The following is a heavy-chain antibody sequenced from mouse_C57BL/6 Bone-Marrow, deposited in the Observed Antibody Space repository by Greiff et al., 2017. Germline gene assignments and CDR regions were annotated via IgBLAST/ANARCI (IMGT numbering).Heavy chain of an antibody. Sequence: QVQLQKSGAELVRPGSSVKLSCKASGYTFTSYWMDWVKQRPGQGLEWIGNIYPSDSETHYNQKFKDKATLTVDKSSSTAYMQLSSLTSEDSAVYYCAGGGLPFYAMDYWGQGTSVTVSS. CDR2: IYPSDSET. CDR1: GYTFTSYW. D-gene: IGHD2-2*01. CDR3: AGGGLPFYAMDY. J-gene: IGHJ4*01. V-gene: IGHV1-61*01.